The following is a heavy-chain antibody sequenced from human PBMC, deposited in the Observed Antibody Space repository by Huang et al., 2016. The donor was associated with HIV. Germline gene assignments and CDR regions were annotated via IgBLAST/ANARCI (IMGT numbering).Heavy chain of an antibody. CDR1: GGSFNTFY. CDR2: VHHSGRT. J-gene: IGHJ2*01. CDR3: ARGFYHDSSTYWFFDL. D-gene: IGHD3-22*01. V-gene: IGHV4-34*01. Sequence: QVQLQQWGAGLLKSSETLSLTCAVYGGSFNTFYWSWIRQPPKKGLEGLGEVHHSGRTNTNPSLKSRVTVSVDTSKNQFSRKVTSMTAADTATYYCARGFYHDSSTYWFFDLWGRGTLVTVSS.